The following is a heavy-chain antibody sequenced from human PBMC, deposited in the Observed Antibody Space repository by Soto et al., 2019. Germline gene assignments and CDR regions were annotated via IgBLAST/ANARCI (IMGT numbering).Heavy chain of an antibody. CDR3: AKGNVPNYYYYYYMEV. CDR2: ISYDGKMK. CDR1: GFSFSSYD. Sequence: QVQLVESGGGVVQPGRSLRLSCAASGFSFSSYDMHWVRQAPGKGLEWVAVISYDGKMKFYADSVKGRFTISRDNPQNTLFLQINSLRADDTAVYFCAKGNVPNYYYYYYMEVWGRGTTVTVSS. V-gene: IGHV3-30*18. J-gene: IGHJ6*03. D-gene: IGHD2-2*01.